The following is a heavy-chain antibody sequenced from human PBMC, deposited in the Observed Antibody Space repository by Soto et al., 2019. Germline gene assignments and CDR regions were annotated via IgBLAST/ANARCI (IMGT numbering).Heavy chain of an antibody. Sequence: QITLKESGPTLVKPTQPLTLTCTFSGFSLSTFGVGVGYIRQPPGKALEWLALIYWDDDKGSRSSLKIRGTITKATANYQVVLTITIIDPVDTATYFCAHAVVLVVGAFDIWGQGTMVTVSS. CDR2: IYWDDDK. D-gene: IGHD2-15*01. CDR3: AHAVVLVVGAFDI. V-gene: IGHV2-5*02. J-gene: IGHJ3*02. CDR1: GFSLSTFGVG.